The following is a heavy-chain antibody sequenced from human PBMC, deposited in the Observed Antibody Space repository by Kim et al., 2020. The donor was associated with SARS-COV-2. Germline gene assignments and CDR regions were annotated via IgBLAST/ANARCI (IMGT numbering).Heavy chain of an antibody. CDR2: INHSGST. CDR3: ASLTQRIAAAGMDY. Sequence: SETLSLTCAVYGGSFSGYYWSWIRQPPGKGLEWIGEINHSGSTNYNPSLKSRVTISVDTSKNQFSLKLSSVTAADTAVYYCASLTQRIAAAGMDYWGQGTLVTVSS. CDR1: GGSFSGYY. J-gene: IGHJ4*02. V-gene: IGHV4-34*01. D-gene: IGHD6-13*01.